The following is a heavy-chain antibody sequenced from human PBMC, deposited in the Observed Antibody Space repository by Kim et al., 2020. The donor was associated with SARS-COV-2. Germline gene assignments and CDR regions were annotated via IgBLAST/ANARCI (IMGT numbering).Heavy chain of an antibody. J-gene: IGHJ6*02. CDR2: ISSSSSTI. CDR3: ASQEDRYCSSTSCYEYYYYGMDV. D-gene: IGHD2-2*01. V-gene: IGHV3-48*04. CDR1: GFTFSSYS. Sequence: GGSLRLSCAASGFTFSSYSMNWVRQAPGKGLEWVPYISSSSSTIYYADSVKGRFTISRDNAKNSLYLQMNSLRAEDTAVYYCASQEDRYCSSTSCYEYYYYGMDVWGQGTTVTVSS.